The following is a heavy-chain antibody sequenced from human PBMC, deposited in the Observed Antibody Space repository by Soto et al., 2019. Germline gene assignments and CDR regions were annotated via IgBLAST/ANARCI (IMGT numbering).Heavy chain of an antibody. D-gene: IGHD5-18*01. V-gene: IGHV5-10-1*01. J-gene: IGHJ6*02. CDR2: IDPSDSYT. Sequence: GESLKISCKGSGYSFTSYWISWVRQMPGKGLEWMGRIDPSDSYTNYSPSFQGHVTISADKSISTAYLQWSSLKASDTAMYYCARKNMVTDYYYYGMDVWGQGTTVTVSS. CDR1: GYSFTSYW. CDR3: ARKNMVTDYYYYGMDV.